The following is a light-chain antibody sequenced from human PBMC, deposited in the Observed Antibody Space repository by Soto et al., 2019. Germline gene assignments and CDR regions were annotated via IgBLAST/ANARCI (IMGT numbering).Light chain of an antibody. J-gene: IGKJ2*01. V-gene: IGKV1-33*01. CDR3: QQYHNVPMYT. CDR2: EAS. CDR1: QDISDS. Sequence: DIQMTQSPSSLSASVGDRVTITCQASQDISDSLNWYQHKSGKAPSLLIYEASKLETGVPSRFSGSGSGTDFNLTISSRQPEDIATYYCQQYHNVPMYTFARGTKLEI.